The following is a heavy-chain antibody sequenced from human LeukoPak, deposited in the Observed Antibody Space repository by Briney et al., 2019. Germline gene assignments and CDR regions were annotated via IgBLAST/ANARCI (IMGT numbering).Heavy chain of an antibody. CDR3: ATAGPNTGPYFDY. CDR2: ISTGGSTI. Sequence: PGGSLRLFCAASGFIFSSHSMNWVRQAPGKGLEWVSYISTGGSTIYYADSVKGRFTISRDNAKKSLYLQMNSLRAEDTAVYYCATAGPNTGPYFDYWGQGTLVTVSS. CDR1: GFIFSSHS. D-gene: IGHD1-14*01. J-gene: IGHJ4*02. V-gene: IGHV3-48*01.